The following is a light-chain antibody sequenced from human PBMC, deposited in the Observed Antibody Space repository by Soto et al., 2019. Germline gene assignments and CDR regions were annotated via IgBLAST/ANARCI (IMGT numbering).Light chain of an antibody. CDR3: HQYENWPQT. CDR2: RAS. CDR1: QSISSN. Sequence: ERVMTQSPATLSLSRGERATLSCRASQSISSNLAWYQQKLGQAPRLLIYRASTRATGIPARFSGSGSGTEFTLTISSLQSEDFALYYCHQYENWPQTFGQGTKVDI. J-gene: IGKJ1*01. V-gene: IGKV3-15*01.